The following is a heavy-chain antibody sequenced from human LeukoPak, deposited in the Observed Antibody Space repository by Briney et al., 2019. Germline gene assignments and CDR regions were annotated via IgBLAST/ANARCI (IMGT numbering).Heavy chain of an antibody. CDR3: ARDNGVVHGVYYMDV. D-gene: IGHD3-3*01. Sequence: GGSLRLSCAASGFAFRSYWMTWVRQAPGKGLEWVADIKQDGSEKLYVNSVRGRFTISRDNAKMSLFLQMNSLRAEDTAVYYCARDNGVVHGVYYMDVWGKGTTVTVS. J-gene: IGHJ6*03. V-gene: IGHV3-7*01. CDR1: GFAFRSYW. CDR2: IKQDGSEK.